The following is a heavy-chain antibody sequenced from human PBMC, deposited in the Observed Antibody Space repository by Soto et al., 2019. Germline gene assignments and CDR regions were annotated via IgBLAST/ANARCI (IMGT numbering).Heavy chain of an antibody. CDR2: IYHVGTS. J-gene: IGHJ5*02. D-gene: IGHD1-26*01. CDR3: ARESIVGDTKFDP. Sequence: PSETLSLTCTVSGDSLSSGRYYWTWLRQPPGKGLEWIGYIYHVGTSKYNPSLNSRATISLDTSKSQFSLRLRSVTAADTAVYFCARESIVGDTKFDPWGHATLVTVSS. V-gene: IGHV4-61*01. CDR1: GDSLSSGRYY.